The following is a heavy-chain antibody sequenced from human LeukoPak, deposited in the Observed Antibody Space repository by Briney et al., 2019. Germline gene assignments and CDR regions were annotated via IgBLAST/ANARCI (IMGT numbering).Heavy chain of an antibody. D-gene: IGHD3-16*02. J-gene: IGHJ4*02. CDR2: IYYTGST. CDR1: GGSISSYY. CDR3: ARAMYDYVWGSYRLDY. Sequence: PSETLSLTCTVSGGSISSYYWSWIRQPPGKGLEWIGYIYYTGSTNYNPSLKSRVTISLDTSKNQFSLKLSSVTAADTAVYYCARAMYDYVWGSYRLDYWGQGTLVTVSS. V-gene: IGHV4-59*08.